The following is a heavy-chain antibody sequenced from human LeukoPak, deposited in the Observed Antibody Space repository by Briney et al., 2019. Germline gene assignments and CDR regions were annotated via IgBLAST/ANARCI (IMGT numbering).Heavy chain of an antibody. Sequence: PSETLSLTCTVSGGSISSYFWNWIRQPAGRGLEWIGRIYTSGSTNYNPSLKSRVTMSVDTSKNQFSLKLSSVTAADTAVYYCARRSYQLLYGYYYYYMDVWGKGTTVTVSS. CDR2: IYTSGST. J-gene: IGHJ6*03. V-gene: IGHV4-4*07. CDR1: GGSISSYF. D-gene: IGHD2-2*02. CDR3: ARRSYQLLYGYYYYYMDV.